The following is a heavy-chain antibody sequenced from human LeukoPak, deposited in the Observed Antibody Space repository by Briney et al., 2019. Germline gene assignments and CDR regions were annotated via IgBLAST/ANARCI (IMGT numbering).Heavy chain of an antibody. CDR1: GFTFDDYA. CDR2: ISWNSGSI. D-gene: IGHD2-15*01. CDR3: AKDRSSGYCSGGSCYLYFDY. J-gene: IGHJ4*02. Sequence: GGSLRLSCAASGFTFDDYAMHWVRHAPGKGLEWVSGISWNSGSIGYADSVKGRFTISRDSAKNSLYLQMNSLRAEDMALYYCAKDRSSGYCSGGSCYLYFDYWGQGTLVTVSS. V-gene: IGHV3-9*03.